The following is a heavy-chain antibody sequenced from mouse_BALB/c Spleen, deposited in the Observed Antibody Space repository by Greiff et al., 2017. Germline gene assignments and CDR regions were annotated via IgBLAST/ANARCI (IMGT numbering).Heavy chain of an antibody. D-gene: IGHD1-1*01. CDR1: GYTFSSYW. CDR2: ILPGSGST. Sequence: QVQLQQSGAELMKPGASVKISCKATGYTFSSYWIEWVKQRPGHGLEWIGEILPGSGSTNYNEKFKGKATFTADTSSNTAYMQLSSLTSEDSAVYYCARRHYYGSTSFDYWGQGTTLTVSS. CDR3: ARRHYYGSTSFDY. V-gene: IGHV1-9*01. J-gene: IGHJ2*01.